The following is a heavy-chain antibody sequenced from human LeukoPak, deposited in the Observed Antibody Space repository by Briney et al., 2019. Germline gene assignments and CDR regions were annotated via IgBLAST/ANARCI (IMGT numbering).Heavy chain of an antibody. CDR3: AKDLSCGGDCYVSDY. D-gene: IGHD2-21*02. J-gene: IGHJ4*02. CDR1: GFTFSSYA. CDR2: ISGSGVST. V-gene: IGHV3-23*01. Sequence: TGGSLRLSCAASGFTFSSYAMSWVRQAPGKGLEWVSAISGSGVSTYYADSVKGRFTISRDNSKNTLYLQMNSLRAEDTAVYYCAKDLSCGGDCYVSDYWGQGTLVTVSS.